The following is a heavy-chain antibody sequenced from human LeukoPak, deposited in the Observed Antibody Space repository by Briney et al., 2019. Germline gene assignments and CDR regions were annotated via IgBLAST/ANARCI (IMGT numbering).Heavy chain of an antibody. D-gene: IGHD3-22*01. J-gene: IGHJ3*02. CDR3: AGRRVHNYDSRGYYSRPQRAFDI. CDR2: IYYSGST. CDR1: GGSISSSSYY. Sequence: SETLSLTCTVSGGSISSSSYYWGWIRQPPGKGLEWIGSIYYSGSTYYNPSLKSRVTISVDTSKNQFSLKLSSVTAADTAVFYCAGRRVHNYDSRGYYSRPQRAFDIWGQGTMVTVSS. V-gene: IGHV4-39*07.